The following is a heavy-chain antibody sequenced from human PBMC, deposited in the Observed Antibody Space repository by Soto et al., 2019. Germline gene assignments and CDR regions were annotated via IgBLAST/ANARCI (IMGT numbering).Heavy chain of an antibody. Sequence: PSETLSLTCTVSGDSISSGGYYWSWIRQHPGKGLEWIGYISYSGSTYYNPSLKSRVTISVDTSKNQFSLRLSSVTAADTAVYYCARQITMIVENYFDYWGQGTLVTVSS. CDR3: ARQITMIVENYFDY. CDR2: ISYSGST. J-gene: IGHJ4*02. V-gene: IGHV4-31*03. CDR1: GDSISSGGYY. D-gene: IGHD3-22*01.